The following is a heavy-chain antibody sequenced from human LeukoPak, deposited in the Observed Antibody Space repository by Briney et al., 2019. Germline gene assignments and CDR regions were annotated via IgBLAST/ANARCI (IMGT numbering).Heavy chain of an antibody. CDR3: ARGVYGDYRAANGMDV. V-gene: IGHV1-69*04. CDR1: GGTFSSYA. J-gene: IGHJ6*02. Sequence: GASVKVSCKASGGTFSSYAISWVRQAPGQGLEWMGRIIPILGIANYAQKFQGRVTITADKSTSTAYMELSSLRSEDTAVYYCARGVYGDYRAANGMDVWGQGTTVTVSS. CDR2: IIPILGIA. D-gene: IGHD4-17*01.